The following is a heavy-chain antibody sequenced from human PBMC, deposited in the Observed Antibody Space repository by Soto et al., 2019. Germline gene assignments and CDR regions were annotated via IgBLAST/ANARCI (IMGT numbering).Heavy chain of an antibody. D-gene: IGHD3-16*02. CDR3: ARRRGYDPLSGRYRYTTGLQGY. V-gene: IGHV2-5*02. Sequence: SGPTLVNPTQTLTLTCTFSGFSLSTNGVGVGWIRQPPGKALEWLALIYWDDDKRYSPSLKSMLTITKATSTNPAVLTATTMDQVDTATCYCARRRGYDPLSGRYRYTTGLQGYWGQGTLVTASS. CDR1: GFSLSTNGVG. J-gene: IGHJ4*02. CDR2: IYWDDDK.